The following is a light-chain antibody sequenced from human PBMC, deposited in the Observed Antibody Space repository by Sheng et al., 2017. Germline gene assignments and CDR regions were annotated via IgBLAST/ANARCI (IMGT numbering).Light chain of an antibody. V-gene: IGKV3-20*01. J-gene: IGKJ1*01. CDR1: QTISSNY. Sequence: EVVLTQSPATLSLSPGDRATLSCRASQTISSNYLAWYQQKPGQAPRLLIYGASSRATGIPDRFSGSGSGTEFTLTISSLQPDDFATYYCQQYNRYPWTFGQGPRWKSN. CDR3: QQYNRYPWT. CDR2: GAS.